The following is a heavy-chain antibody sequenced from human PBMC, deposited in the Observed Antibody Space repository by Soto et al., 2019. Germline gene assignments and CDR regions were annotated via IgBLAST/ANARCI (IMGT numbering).Heavy chain of an antibody. CDR2: ISAYNGNT. J-gene: IGHJ5*02. Sequence: ASVKVSCKASGYTFTSYGISWVRQAPGQGLEWMGWISAYNGNTNYAQKLQGRVTMTTDTSTSTAYMELRSLRSDDTAVYYCARVDWQLLWFGRKENWFDPWGQGTLVTVSS. V-gene: IGHV1-18*01. CDR3: ARVDWQLLWFGRKENWFDP. D-gene: IGHD3-10*01. CDR1: GYTFTSYG.